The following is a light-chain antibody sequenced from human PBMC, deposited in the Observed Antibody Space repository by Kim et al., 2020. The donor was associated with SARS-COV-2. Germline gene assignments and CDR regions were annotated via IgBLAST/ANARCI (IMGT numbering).Light chain of an antibody. CDR2: LNSDGSH. J-gene: IGLJ2*01. CDR1: SWHSSYA. Sequence: QFVLTQSPSASASLGASVKLTCTLSSWHSSYAIAWHQQQPEKGPRYLMKLNSDGSHSKGDGIPDRFSGSSSGAARYLTISSLQSEDEADYYCQTWDTGIRVFGGGTKLTVL. V-gene: IGLV4-69*01. CDR3: QTWDTGIRV.